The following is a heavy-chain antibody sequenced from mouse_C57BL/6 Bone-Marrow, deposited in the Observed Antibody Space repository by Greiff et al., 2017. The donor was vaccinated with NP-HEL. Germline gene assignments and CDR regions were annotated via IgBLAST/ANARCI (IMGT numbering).Heavy chain of an antibody. V-gene: IGHV5-17*01. J-gene: IGHJ4*01. D-gene: IGHD2-12*01. Sequence: EVQVVESGGGLVKPGGSLKLSCAASGFTFSDYGMHWVRQAPEKGLEWVAYISSGSSTIYYADTVKGRFTISRDNAKNTLFLQMTSLRSEDTAMYYCARRYRGLYYYAMDYWGLGTSVTVSS. CDR3: ARRYRGLYYYAMDY. CDR1: GFTFSDYG. CDR2: ISSGSSTI.